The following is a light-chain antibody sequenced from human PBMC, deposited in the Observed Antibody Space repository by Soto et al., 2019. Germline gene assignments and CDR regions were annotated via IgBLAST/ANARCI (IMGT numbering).Light chain of an antibody. CDR1: QSVSSN. V-gene: IGKV3-15*01. CDR2: GAS. J-gene: IGKJ1*01. CDR3: QQYNNWPQT. Sequence: EIVITQSPATLSVSPGERATLSCRASQSVSSNLAWYQQKPGQAPRLLIYGASTRATGIPARFSGSGSVTDFTLTISSLQSEYLAVYYCQQYNNWPQTFGQGTKVEIK.